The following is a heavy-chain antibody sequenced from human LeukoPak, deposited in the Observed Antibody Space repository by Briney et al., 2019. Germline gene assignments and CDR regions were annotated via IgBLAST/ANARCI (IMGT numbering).Heavy chain of an antibody. CDR3: AREEWEFDGMDV. D-gene: IGHD3-10*01. J-gene: IGHJ6*04. CDR1: GGTFSSYT. V-gene: IGHV1-69*04. Sequence: ASVNVSCKASGGTFSSYTISWVRQAPGQGLEWMGRIIPILGIANYAQKFQGRVTITADKSTSTAYMELSSLRSEDTAVYYCAREEWEFDGMDVWGEGTTVTVSS. CDR2: IIPILGIA.